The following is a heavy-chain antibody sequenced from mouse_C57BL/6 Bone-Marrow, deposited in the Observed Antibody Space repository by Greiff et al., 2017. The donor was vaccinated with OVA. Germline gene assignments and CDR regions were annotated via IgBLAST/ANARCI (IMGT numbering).Heavy chain of an antibody. V-gene: IGHV3-8*01. CDR1: GYSITSDY. D-gene: IGHD1-1*01. Sequence: EVKLMESGPGLAKPSQTLSLPCSVTGYSITSDYWNWIRKFPGNKLEYMGYISYSGSTYYNPSLKSRISITRDTSKNQYYLQLNSVTTEDTATYYCARAYYYGSSYGGDWYFDVWGTGTTVTVSS. CDR3: ARAYYYGSSYGGDWYFDV. J-gene: IGHJ1*03. CDR2: ISYSGST.